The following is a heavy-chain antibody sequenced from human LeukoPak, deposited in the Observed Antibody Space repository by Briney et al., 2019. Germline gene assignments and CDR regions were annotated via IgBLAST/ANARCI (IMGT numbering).Heavy chain of an antibody. CDR1: GYTFTSYA. Sequence: GASVKVSCKASGYTFTSYAMHWVRQAPGQRLEWMGGIIPIFGTANYAQKFQGRVTITADESTSTAYMELSSLRSEDTAVYYCARTPYYYGSGSLPTCWGQGALVTVSS. CDR3: ARTPYYYGSGSLPTC. V-gene: IGHV1-69*13. D-gene: IGHD3-10*01. J-gene: IGHJ4*02. CDR2: IIPIFGTA.